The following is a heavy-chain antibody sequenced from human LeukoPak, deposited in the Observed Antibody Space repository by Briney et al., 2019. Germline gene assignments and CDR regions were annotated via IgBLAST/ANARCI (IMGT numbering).Heavy chain of an antibody. CDR1: GFPFSRFA. J-gene: IGHJ4*02. D-gene: IGHD5-12*01. CDR3: ATMGGYNGYELGIFDY. V-gene: IGHV3-7*01. Sequence: GGSLRLSCAASGFPFSRFAMTWVRQAPGKGLEWVAKIKQDGSEKYYVDSVKGRFTISRDNAKNSLYLQMNSLRAEDTAVYYCATMGGYNGYELGIFDYWGQGTLVTVSS. CDR2: IKQDGSEK.